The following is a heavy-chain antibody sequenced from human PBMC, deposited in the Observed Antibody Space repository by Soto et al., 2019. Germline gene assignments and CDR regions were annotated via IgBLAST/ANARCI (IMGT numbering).Heavy chain of an antibody. Sequence: GASVKVSCKASGGTFSSYTISWVRQAPGQGLEWMGRIIPILGIANYAQKFQGRVTITADKPTSTAYMELSSLRSEDTAVYYCARDYRSTSLDWFDPWGQGTLVTVSS. D-gene: IGHD2-2*01. CDR1: GGTFSSYT. CDR2: IIPILGIA. CDR3: ARDYRSTSLDWFDP. J-gene: IGHJ5*02. V-gene: IGHV1-69*04.